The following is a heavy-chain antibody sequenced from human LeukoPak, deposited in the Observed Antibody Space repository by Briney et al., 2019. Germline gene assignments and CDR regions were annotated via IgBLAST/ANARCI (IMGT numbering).Heavy chain of an antibody. CDR1: GGSISSYY. Sequence: SETLSLTCTVSGGSISSYYWSWIRQPPGKGLEWIGYIYYSGSTNYNPSLKSRVTISVDTSKNQFSLKLSSVTAADTAVYYCARDMKRLPGAFDIWGQGTMVTVSS. V-gene: IGHV4-59*01. D-gene: IGHD3-16*01. J-gene: IGHJ3*02. CDR2: IYYSGST. CDR3: ARDMKRLPGAFDI.